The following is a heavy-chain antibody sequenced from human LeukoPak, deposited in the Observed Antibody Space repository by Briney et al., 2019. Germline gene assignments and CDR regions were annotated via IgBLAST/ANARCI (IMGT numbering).Heavy chain of an antibody. CDR3: ASHYYGSGKSADY. Sequence: GGSLRLSCAASGFTFSSYWMSWVRQAPGKGLEWVANIKQDGSEKYYVDSVKGRLTISRDNAKNSLYLQMNSLRAEDTAVYYCASHYYGSGKSADYWGQGTLVTVSS. J-gene: IGHJ4*02. CDR1: GFTFSSYW. V-gene: IGHV3-7*01. D-gene: IGHD3-10*01. CDR2: IKQDGSEK.